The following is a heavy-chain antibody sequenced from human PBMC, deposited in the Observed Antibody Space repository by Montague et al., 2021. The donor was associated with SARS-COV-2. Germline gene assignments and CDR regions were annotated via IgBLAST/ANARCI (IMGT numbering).Heavy chain of an antibody. Sequence: PALVKPTQTLTLTCTFSGFSLNTSGEGVDWVRQPPGKALEWLALTYWDDDKRYSPSLKSRSTISKDTTKNEVVLTVANMDPVDTATYYCARYGDYGSWFDPWGQGTLVTVSS. CDR2: TYWDDDK. V-gene: IGHV2-5*02. CDR1: GFSLNTSGEG. CDR3: ARYGDYGSWFDP. D-gene: IGHD4-17*01. J-gene: IGHJ5*02.